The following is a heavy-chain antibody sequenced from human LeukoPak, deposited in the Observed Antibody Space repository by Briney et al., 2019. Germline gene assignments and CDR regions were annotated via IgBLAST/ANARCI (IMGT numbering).Heavy chain of an antibody. CDR3: AKNGGGWNEGCFDY. CDR2: ISGSGGST. V-gene: IGHV3-23*01. D-gene: IGHD1-1*01. Sequence: PGGSLRLSCAASGFTFSSYAMSWVREAPGKGLEWVSAISGSGGSTYYADSVKGRFTISRDNSKNTLYLQMNSLRAEDTAVYYCAKNGGGWNEGCFDYWGQGTLVTVSS. CDR1: GFTFSSYA. J-gene: IGHJ4*02.